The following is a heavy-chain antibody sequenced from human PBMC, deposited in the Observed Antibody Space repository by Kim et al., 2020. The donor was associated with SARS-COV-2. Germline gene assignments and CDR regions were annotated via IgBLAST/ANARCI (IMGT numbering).Heavy chain of an antibody. V-gene: IGHV1-2*02. CDR3: ARVLYSSSSRTFDP. J-gene: IGHJ5*02. Sequence: APQLQGRVTMTRDTSINNAYMELSRLRSDDTAVYYCARVLYSSSSRTFDPWGQGTLVTVSS. D-gene: IGHD6-6*01.